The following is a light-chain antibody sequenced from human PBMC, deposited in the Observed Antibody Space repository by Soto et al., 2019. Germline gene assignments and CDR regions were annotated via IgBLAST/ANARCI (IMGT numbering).Light chain of an antibody. J-gene: IGLJ1*01. Sequence: QSVLTQPASMSGSPGQSITISCTGSSSGVRRYNYVSWYQQHPGKAPKLVISEVSNRPSGVSDRFSGSKSGNTASLTISGLQSEDEADYYCSSYTGTSSTLYVFGTGTKLTVL. CDR1: SSGVRRYNY. CDR2: EVS. CDR3: SSYTGTSSTLYV. V-gene: IGLV2-14*01.